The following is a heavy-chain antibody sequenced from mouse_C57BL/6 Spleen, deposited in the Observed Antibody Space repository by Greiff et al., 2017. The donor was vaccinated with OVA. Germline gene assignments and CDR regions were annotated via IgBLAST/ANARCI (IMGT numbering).Heavy chain of an antibody. CDR1: GYSITSGYY. Sequence: EVKLVESGPGLVKPSQSLSLTCSVTGYSITSGYYWNWIRQFPGNKLEWMGYISYDGSNNYNPSLKNRISITRDTSKNQFFLKLNSVTTEDTATYYCARDPSFYYDYHWYFDVWGTGTTVTVSS. J-gene: IGHJ1*03. D-gene: IGHD2-4*01. CDR3: ARDPSFYYDYHWYFDV. V-gene: IGHV3-6*01. CDR2: ISYDGSN.